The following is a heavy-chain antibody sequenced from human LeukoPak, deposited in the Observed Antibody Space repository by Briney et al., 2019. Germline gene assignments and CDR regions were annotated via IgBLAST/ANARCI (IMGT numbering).Heavy chain of an antibody. CDR3: TREGGRYDSSGYWHLFDT. CDR1: GYSISNTYY. J-gene: IGHJ5*02. V-gene: IGHV4-38-2*02. Sequence: ASETLSLTCTVSGYSISNTYYWGWIRQPPGKRLEWIGSIYYSGSTFYNASLKSRVTMSIDNSKDQFSLKLSSVTAADTAVYYCTREGGRYDSSGYWHLFDTWGQGTLVTVSS. D-gene: IGHD3-22*01. CDR2: IYYSGST.